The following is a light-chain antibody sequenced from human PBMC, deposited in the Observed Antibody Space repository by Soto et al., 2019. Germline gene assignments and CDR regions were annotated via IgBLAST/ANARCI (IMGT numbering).Light chain of an antibody. CDR1: QSVSNN. CDR2: AAS. Sequence: EIVLTQYPGTLSLSPGERYTLSCMASQSVSNNYLAWYQQKPGQAPRLLIYAASTRATGIPARFSGSGSGTEFTLTISSLQSEDFAVYYCQPCNNWPVTFGPGTRLEIK. V-gene: IGKV3-15*01. J-gene: IGKJ5*01. CDR3: QPCNNWPVT.